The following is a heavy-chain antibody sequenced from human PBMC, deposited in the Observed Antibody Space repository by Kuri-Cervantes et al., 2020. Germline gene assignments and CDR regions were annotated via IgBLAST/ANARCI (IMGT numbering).Heavy chain of an antibody. V-gene: IGHV3-33*01. Sequence: GESLKISCAASGFTFSSYGMHWVRRAPGKGLEWVAVIWYDGGNKYYADSVKGRFTISRDNAQNSLYLQMNSLRGEDTAVYYCARVGGYCSSTNCFGYYLDVWGKGTTVTVSS. CDR1: GFTFSSYG. J-gene: IGHJ6*03. CDR2: IWYDGGNK. CDR3: ARVGGYCSSTNCFGYYLDV. D-gene: IGHD2-2*01.